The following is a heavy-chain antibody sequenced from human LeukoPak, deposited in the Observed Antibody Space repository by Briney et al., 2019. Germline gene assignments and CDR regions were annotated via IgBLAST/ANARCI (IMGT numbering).Heavy chain of an antibody. CDR3: ARDYNWSYFDY. V-gene: IGHV4-59*01. Sequence: PSETLSLTCTVSGGSISTYYWSWIRQPPGKGLEWIGYIYYSGSTNYNPSLKSRVTISVDTSKKQFSLKLSSVTAADTAVYYCARDYNWSYFDYWGQGTLVTVSS. CDR2: IYYSGST. CDR1: GGSISTYY. D-gene: IGHD1-20*01. J-gene: IGHJ4*02.